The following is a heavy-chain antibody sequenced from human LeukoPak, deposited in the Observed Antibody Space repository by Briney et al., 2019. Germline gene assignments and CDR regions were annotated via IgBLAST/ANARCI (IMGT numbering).Heavy chain of an antibody. D-gene: IGHD2/OR15-2a*01. V-gene: IGHV1-18*01. J-gene: IGHJ3*02. Sequence: ASVKVSCKASGYTFASYGISWVRQAPGQGLEWMGWTSGFNGNTNHAQNLQDRVTMTTDTSTSTAYMELRSLRSDDTAVYFCARVPNQYCTSRCYYTAFDIWGQGTMVTVSS. CDR2: TSGFNGNT. CDR1: GYTFASYG. CDR3: ARVPNQYCTSRCYYTAFDI.